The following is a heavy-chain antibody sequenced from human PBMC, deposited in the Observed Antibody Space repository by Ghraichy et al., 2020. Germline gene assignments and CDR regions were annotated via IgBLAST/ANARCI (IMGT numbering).Heavy chain of an antibody. CDR2: INYGGST. CDR1: GGSFSDYY. CDR3: ARGRIDHGDYLRVFDP. D-gene: IGHD4-17*01. Sequence: SETLSLTCAVYGGSFSDYYWNWVRQSPGKGLEWIGEINYGGSTNYNPSLKSRVSMSVDTSKNQFSLEVRSVTAADTSVYYCARGRIDHGDYLRVFDPWGEGILVTVSS. V-gene: IGHV4-34*01. J-gene: IGHJ5*02.